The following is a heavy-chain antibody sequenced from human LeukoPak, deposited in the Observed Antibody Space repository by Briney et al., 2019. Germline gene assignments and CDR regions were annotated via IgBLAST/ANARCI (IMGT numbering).Heavy chain of an antibody. CDR1: GGSFSGYY. CDR3: ARVTAVAGPFDY. Sequence: SETLSLTCAVYGGSFSGYYWSWIRQPPGKGLEWIGEINHSGSTNYNPSLKSRVTISVDTSKNQFSLKLSSGTAADTALFYCARVTAVAGPFDYWGQGTLVTVSS. V-gene: IGHV4-34*01. CDR2: INHSGST. J-gene: IGHJ4*02. D-gene: IGHD6-19*01.